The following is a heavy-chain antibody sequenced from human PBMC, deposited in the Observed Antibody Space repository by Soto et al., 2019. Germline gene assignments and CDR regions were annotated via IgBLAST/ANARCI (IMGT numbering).Heavy chain of an antibody. CDR3: ARDLGFRELELLQGPFDY. CDR1: GFTFSSYS. V-gene: IGHV3-21*01. Sequence: GESLKISCAASGFTFSSYSMNWVRQAPGKGLEWVSSISSSSSYIYYADSVKGRFTISRDNAKNSLYLQMNSLRAEDTAVYYCARDLGFRELELLQGPFDYWGQGTLVTVSS. CDR2: ISSSSSYI. J-gene: IGHJ4*02. D-gene: IGHD1-7*01.